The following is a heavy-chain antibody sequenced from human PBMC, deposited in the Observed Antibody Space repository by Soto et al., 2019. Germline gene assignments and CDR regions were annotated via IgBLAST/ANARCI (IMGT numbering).Heavy chain of an antibody. Sequence: PGESLKISCKGSEHTFSNSWIAWVRQMPGKGLEWMGIINPGDSDTRYSPSFQGQVTLSADKSINTAYLQWSSLKATDTAMYYCVRPDSSGYYPDHWGQGTLVTVSS. CDR3: VRPDSSGYYPDH. D-gene: IGHD3-22*01. CDR2: INPGDSDT. V-gene: IGHV5-51*01. CDR1: EHTFSNSW. J-gene: IGHJ4*02.